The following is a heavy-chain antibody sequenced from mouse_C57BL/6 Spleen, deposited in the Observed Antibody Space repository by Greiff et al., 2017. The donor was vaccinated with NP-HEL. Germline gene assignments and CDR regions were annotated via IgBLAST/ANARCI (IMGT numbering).Heavy chain of an antibody. CDR1: GYAFSSYW. V-gene: IGHV1-80*01. Sequence: QVHVKQSGAELVKPGASVKISCKASGYAFSSYWMNWVKQRPGKGLEWIGQIYPGDGDTNYNGKFKGKATLTADKSSSTAYMQLSSLTSEDSAGYFCAREGVTTVVHYFDYWGQGTTLTVSS. D-gene: IGHD1-1*01. CDR3: AREGVTTVVHYFDY. J-gene: IGHJ2*01. CDR2: IYPGDGDT.